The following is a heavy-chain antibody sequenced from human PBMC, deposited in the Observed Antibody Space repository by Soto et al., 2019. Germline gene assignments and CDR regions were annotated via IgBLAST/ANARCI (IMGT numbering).Heavy chain of an antibody. CDR3: ARASPRGRYFDWLIFPLGH. CDR1: GFTFINYA. CDR2: INWNGGTR. Sequence: GGSLRLSCAASGFTFINYAMSWARQAPGKGLEWVAGINWNGGTRNYADSVKGRFTISRDTAKNSLYLQMNSLRAEDTALYFCARASPRGRYFDWLIFPLGHWGQGTLVTVSS. D-gene: IGHD3-9*01. J-gene: IGHJ4*02. V-gene: IGHV3-20*04.